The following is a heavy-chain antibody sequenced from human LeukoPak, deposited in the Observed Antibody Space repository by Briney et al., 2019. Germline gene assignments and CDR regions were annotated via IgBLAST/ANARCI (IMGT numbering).Heavy chain of an antibody. CDR2: IIPIFGTA. CDR3: ACRGVQLWFFDY. Sequence: SVKVSCKASGGTFSSYAISWVRQAPGQGLEWMGVIIPIFGTANYAQKFQGRVTITADESTSTAYMELSSLRSEDTAVYYCACRGVQLWFFDYWGQGTLVTVSS. CDR1: GGTFSSYA. J-gene: IGHJ4*02. V-gene: IGHV1-69*13. D-gene: IGHD5-18*01.